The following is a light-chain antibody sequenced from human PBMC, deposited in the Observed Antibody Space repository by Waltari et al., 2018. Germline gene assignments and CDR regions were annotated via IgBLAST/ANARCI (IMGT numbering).Light chain of an antibody. CDR2: DVS. V-gene: IGLV2-14*01. J-gene: IGLJ3*02. CDR3: NSYAGSSSWV. Sequence: QSALTQPASVSGSPGQSITIPCTGTSSDVGFYNYVSWSQQHPVKAPKLMIYDVSERPSGVSNRFSVSKSGNTASLTISGLQAEDEADYYCNSYAGSSSWVFGGGTKLTVL. CDR1: SSDVGFYNY.